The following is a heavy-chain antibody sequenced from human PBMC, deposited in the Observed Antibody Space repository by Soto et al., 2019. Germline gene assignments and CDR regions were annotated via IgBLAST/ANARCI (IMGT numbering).Heavy chain of an antibody. D-gene: IGHD2-21*01. CDR1: GGSISSYNFY. J-gene: IGHJ6*03. CDR2: ISYGGNT. CDR3: PRHNNRWCHNINCRFYSDMDV. Sequence: QLQLQASGPGLGKPSETLSLTCTGSGGSISSYNFYWGWVRQTPGKGLEWIGSISYGGNTYSPPSSESRVTIAVDTTKTQFSLEITSLAAADTAVYYCPRHNNRWCHNINCRFYSDMDVWCKGTGVTVSS. V-gene: IGHV4-39*01.